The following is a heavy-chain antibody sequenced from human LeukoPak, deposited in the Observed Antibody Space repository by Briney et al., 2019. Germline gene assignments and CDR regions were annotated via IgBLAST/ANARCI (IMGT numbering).Heavy chain of an antibody. J-gene: IGHJ4*02. CDR2: ISGSGGST. Sequence: GSLGLSFAASGFPFSSYGMHWVRPAPGKGLEWVSAISGSGGSTYYADSVKGRFTISRDNSKNTLYLQMNSLRAEDTAVYYCAKSGYNRFDYWGQGTLVTVSS. CDR1: GFPFSSYG. V-gene: IGHV3-23*01. D-gene: IGHD5-24*01. CDR3: AKSGYNRFDY.